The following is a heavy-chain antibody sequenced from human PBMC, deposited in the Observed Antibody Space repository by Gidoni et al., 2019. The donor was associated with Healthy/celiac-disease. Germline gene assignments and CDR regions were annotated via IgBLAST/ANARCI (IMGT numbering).Heavy chain of an antibody. V-gene: IGHV3-9*01. Sequence: EVQLVESGGGLVQPARSLRLSCAASGFTFDDYAMHWVRQAPGKGLEWVSGISWNSGSIGYADSVKGRFTISRDNAKNSLYLQMNSLRAEDTALYYCAKDSGGVSLYGMDVWGQGTTVTVSS. D-gene: IGHD3-16*01. CDR1: GFTFDDYA. CDR3: AKDSGGVSLYGMDV. J-gene: IGHJ6*02. CDR2: ISWNSGSI.